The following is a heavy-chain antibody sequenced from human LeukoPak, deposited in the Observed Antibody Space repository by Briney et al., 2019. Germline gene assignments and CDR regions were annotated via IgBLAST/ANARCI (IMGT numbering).Heavy chain of an antibody. CDR2: INPNSGGT. Sequence: ASVKVSCKASGYTFTGYYMHWVRQAPGQGLEWMGRINPNSGGTSYAQKFQGRVTMTRDTSISTAYMELSRLRSDDMAVYYCARDGRRRYYDSSGYFPPHYWGQGTLVTVSS. J-gene: IGHJ4*02. D-gene: IGHD3-22*01. CDR1: GYTFTGYY. CDR3: ARDGRRRYYDSSGYFPPHY. V-gene: IGHV1-2*06.